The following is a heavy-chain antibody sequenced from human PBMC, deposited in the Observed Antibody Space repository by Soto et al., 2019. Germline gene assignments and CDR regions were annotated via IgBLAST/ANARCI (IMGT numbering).Heavy chain of an antibody. J-gene: IGHJ4*02. D-gene: IGHD3-3*01. Sequence: QITLNESGPTVVRPTETLTLTCRSSGFSLTTSGAGVGWIRQSPGKAPEWLALIYWDDDKRYSASLKSRLTITKDTSKNQVVLTVSDLDRTDTATYYCAHRVLRTVFGLVTTTASYFDFWGKGSPVAVSS. CDR2: IYWDDDK. CDR1: GFSLTTSGAG. CDR3: AHRVLRTVFGLVTTTASYFDF. V-gene: IGHV2-5*02.